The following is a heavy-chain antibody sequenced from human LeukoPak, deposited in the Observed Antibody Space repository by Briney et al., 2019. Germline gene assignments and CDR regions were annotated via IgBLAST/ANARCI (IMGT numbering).Heavy chain of an antibody. J-gene: IGHJ4*02. V-gene: IGHV4-59*01. Sequence: SETLCLTCTVSGDSISSDYWSRIRQPPGKGLEWIGYIYYSGSTNYNPSLKSRVTISIDTSKNQFSLKLSSVTAADTAVYYCARATYSNYVYYFDYWGQGTLVTVSS. CDR2: IYYSGST. CDR1: GDSISSDY. D-gene: IGHD4-11*01. CDR3: ARATYSNYVYYFDY.